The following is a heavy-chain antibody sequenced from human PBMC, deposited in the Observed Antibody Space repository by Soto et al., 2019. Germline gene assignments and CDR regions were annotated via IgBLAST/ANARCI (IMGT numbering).Heavy chain of an antibody. CDR1: EYTFSDSC. CDR3: TADHWS. Sequence: LRXSCVCFEYTFSDSCISWVRQAPGKGLEWVARINRKIDGETTDYAAPVEGRFTIARDDSKNTLYLQMSSLKIEDTAVYFCTADHWSWGQGTLVTVS. J-gene: IGHJ1*01. V-gene: IGHV3-15*01. D-gene: IGHD3-3*01. CDR2: INRKIDGETT.